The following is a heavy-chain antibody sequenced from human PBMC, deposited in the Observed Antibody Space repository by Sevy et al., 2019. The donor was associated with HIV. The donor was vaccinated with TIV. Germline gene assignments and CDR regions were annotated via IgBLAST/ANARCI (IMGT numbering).Heavy chain of an antibody. V-gene: IGHV1-8*01. CDR1: GYTFTSYD. CDR2: INPNSDNT. J-gene: IGHJ4*02. Sequence: ASVKVSCKASGYTFTSYDINWVRQATGQGLEWMGWINPNSDNTGYAQKFQGRVTMTRNTSISTAYMELSSLRSEDTAVYYCARGGGGIWTRYSNSWYTYWGQGTLVTVSS. CDR3: ARGGGGIWTRYSNSWYTY. D-gene: IGHD6-13*01.